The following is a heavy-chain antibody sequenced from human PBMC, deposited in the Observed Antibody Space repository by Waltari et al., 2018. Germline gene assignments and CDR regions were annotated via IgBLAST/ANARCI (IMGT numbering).Heavy chain of an antibody. CDR3: ARDGVGSYFPGQYYYYGMDV. V-gene: IGHV1-18*01. CDR2: ISAYNGNT. D-gene: IGHD3-3*01. Sequence: QVQLVQSGAEVKKPGASVKVSCKASGYTFTSYGISWVRQAPGQGLEWMRWISAYNGNTNYAQKLQGRVTMTTDTSTSTAYMELRSLRSDDTAVYYCARDGVGSYFPGQYYYYGMDVWGQGTTVTVSS. CDR1: GYTFTSYG. J-gene: IGHJ6*02.